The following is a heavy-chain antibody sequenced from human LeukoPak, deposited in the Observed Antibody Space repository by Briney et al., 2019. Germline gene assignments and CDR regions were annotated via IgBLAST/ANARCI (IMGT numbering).Heavy chain of an antibody. CDR2: ISGSGSTT. V-gene: IGHV3-23*01. CDR3: VRDLHWGGFDV. CDR1: GFTFSSYD. J-gene: IGHJ3*01. D-gene: IGHD7-27*01. Sequence: PGGSLRLSCAASGFTFSSYDMSWVRQAPGKGLEWVSGISGSGSTTKYADSVMGRFSISRDNPKSTVSLQMSSLRAEDTALYYCVRDLHWGGFDVWGQGTMVTVSS.